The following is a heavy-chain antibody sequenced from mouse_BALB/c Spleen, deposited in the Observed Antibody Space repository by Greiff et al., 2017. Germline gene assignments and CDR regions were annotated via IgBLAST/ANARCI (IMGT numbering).Heavy chain of an antibody. D-gene: IGHD1-1*01. CDR1: GYTFTSYW. CDR3: ARSITTVDFAY. J-gene: IGHJ3*01. V-gene: IGHV1-87*01. CDR2: IYPGDGDT. Sequence: VQLQQSGAELARPGASVKLSCKASGYTFTSYWMQWVKQRPGQGLEWIGAIYPGDGDTRYTQKFKGKATLTADKSSSTAYMQLSSLASEDSAVYYCARSITTVDFAYWGQGTLVTVSA.